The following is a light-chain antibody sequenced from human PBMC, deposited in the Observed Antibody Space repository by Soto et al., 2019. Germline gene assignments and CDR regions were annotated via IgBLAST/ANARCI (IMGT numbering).Light chain of an antibody. CDR2: DSS. V-gene: IGKV3-11*01. J-gene: IGKJ1*01. CDR1: QSVSSY. Sequence: EIVLTQSPATLSLSPGERATLSCRASQSVSSYLAWYQQKPGQAPRLLIYDSSNRATGIPARFSGSGSGTDFTLTISSLEPEDFAVYYCQQTYTSVATFGQGPKV. CDR3: QQTYTSVAT.